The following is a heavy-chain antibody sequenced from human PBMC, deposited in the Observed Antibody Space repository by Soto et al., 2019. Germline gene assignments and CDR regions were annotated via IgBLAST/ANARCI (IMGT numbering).Heavy chain of an antibody. J-gene: IGHJ4*02. CDR2: INHSGST. Sequence: SETLSLTCAVYGGSFSGYYWSWIRQPPGKGLEWIGEINHSGSTNCNPSLKSRVTISVDTSKNQFSLKLSSVTAADTAVYYCARRSSSWSPFDYWGQGTLVTVSS. CDR3: ARRSSSWSPFDY. CDR1: GGSFSGYY. D-gene: IGHD6-13*01. V-gene: IGHV4-34*01.